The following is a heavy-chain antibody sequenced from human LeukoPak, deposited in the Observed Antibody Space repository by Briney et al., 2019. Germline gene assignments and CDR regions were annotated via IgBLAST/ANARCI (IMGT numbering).Heavy chain of an antibody. CDR3: ARVSYYDSSGSHKGDYFDY. J-gene: IGHJ4*02. D-gene: IGHD3-22*01. CDR1: GGSISSSSYY. CDR2: IYYSGST. Sequence: SETLSLTCTVSGGSISSSSYYWGWIRQPPGKGLEWIGSIYYSGSTYYNPSLKSRVTISVDTSKNQFSLKLSSVTAADTAVYYCARVSYYDSSGSHKGDYFDYWGQGTLVTVSS. V-gene: IGHV4-39*07.